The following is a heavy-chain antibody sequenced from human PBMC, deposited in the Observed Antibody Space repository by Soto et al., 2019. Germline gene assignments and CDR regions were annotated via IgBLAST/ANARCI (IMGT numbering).Heavy chain of an antibody. CDR3: ARGRRGYSGHLDY. J-gene: IGHJ4*02. CDR1: GFTFSDHY. Sequence: EVQLVDSGGGLVQPGGSLRLSCAASGFTFSDHYMDWVRQAPGKGLEWVGRTGNKANSYTTQYAASVKGRFTISRDDSKNSLYLQMNSLKTEDTAVYYCARGRRGYSGHLDYWGQGTLVTVSS. CDR2: TGNKANSYTT. V-gene: IGHV3-72*01. D-gene: IGHD5-12*01.